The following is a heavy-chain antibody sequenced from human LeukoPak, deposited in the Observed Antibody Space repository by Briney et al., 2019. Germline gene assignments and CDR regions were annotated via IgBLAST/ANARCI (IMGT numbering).Heavy chain of an antibody. CDR2: ISSSSSYI. CDR1: RFTFSSFA. D-gene: IGHD3-10*01. V-gene: IGHV3-21*01. CDR3: ARDPTSSGSPGYFQH. J-gene: IGHJ1*01. Sequence: GGSLRLSCAASRFTFSSFAMSWVRQAPGKGLEWVSSISSSSSYIYYADSVKGRFTISRDNAKNSLYLQMNSLRAEDTAVYYCARDPTSSGSPGYFQHWGQGTLVTVSS.